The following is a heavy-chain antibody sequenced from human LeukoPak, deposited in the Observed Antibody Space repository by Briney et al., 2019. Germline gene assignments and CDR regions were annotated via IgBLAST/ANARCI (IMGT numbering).Heavy chain of an antibody. D-gene: IGHD3-10*01. CDR1: GDSISSSSW. J-gene: IGHJ4*02. CDR2: INHIGST. CDR3: AKHMYASGSYYIDY. V-gene: IGHV4-4*02. Sequence: SGALSLTCAVSGDSISSSSWWCWVRQPPGKGLEWIGEINHIGSTNYNPSLKSRVTISVDKSKNQVSLKLTSVTAADTALYYCAKHMYASGSYYIDYWGQGTLVTVSS.